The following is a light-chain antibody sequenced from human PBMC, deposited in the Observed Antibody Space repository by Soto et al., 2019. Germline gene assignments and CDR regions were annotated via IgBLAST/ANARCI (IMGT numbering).Light chain of an antibody. CDR2: DAS. J-gene: IGKJ2*01. CDR1: QSVSSY. Sequence: EIVLTQSPATLSLSPGAIATLSCRASQSVSSYLAWYQQKPGQAPRLLIYDASNRATGIPARFSGSGSGTDLPLTISSLEPEDFAVYYCQQRSNWPRTFGQGTKLEIK. V-gene: IGKV3-11*01. CDR3: QQRSNWPRT.